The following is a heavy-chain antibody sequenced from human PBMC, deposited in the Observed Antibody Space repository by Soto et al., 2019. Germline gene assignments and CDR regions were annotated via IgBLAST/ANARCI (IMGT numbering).Heavy chain of an antibody. D-gene: IGHD6-13*01. CDR3: ASTYTTSWYWFDP. Sequence: QVTVKESGPVLVKPTETLTLTCTVSGFSLSNAGLGVSWIRQPPGNALEWLAHIFSNDEKSYRSSLKSRLTISKETSKSQVVLTMTNMDPVDTATYYCASTYTTSWYWFDPWGQGTLVTVSS. J-gene: IGHJ5*02. CDR2: IFSNDEK. CDR1: GFSLSNAGLG. V-gene: IGHV2-26*04.